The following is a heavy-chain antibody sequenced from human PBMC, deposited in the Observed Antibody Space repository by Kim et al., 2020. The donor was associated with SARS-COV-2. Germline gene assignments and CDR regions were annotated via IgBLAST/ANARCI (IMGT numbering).Heavy chain of an antibody. V-gene: IGHV1-18*01. CDR1: GYTFTSYG. CDR2: ISAYNGNT. Sequence: ASVKVSCKASGYTFTSYGISWVRQAPGQGLEWMGWISAYNGNTNYAQKLQGRVTMTRDTSTSTAYMELRSLRSDDTAVYYCAREGYSSSWYEGYYYYYGMDVWGQGTTVTVSS. J-gene: IGHJ6*02. D-gene: IGHD6-13*01. CDR3: AREGYSSSWYEGYYYYYGMDV.